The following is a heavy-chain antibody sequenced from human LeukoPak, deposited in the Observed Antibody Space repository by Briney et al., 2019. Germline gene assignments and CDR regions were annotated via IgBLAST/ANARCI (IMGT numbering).Heavy chain of an antibody. CDR2: INHSGST. D-gene: IGHD3-10*01. J-gene: IGHJ4*02. CDR3: ARLGGITMVRGVRTDY. V-gene: IGHV4-34*01. CDR1: GGSFSGYY. Sequence: SETLSLTCAVYGGSFSGYYWSWIRQPPGKGLEWIGEINHSGSTNYNPSLKSRVTISVDASKNQLSLKLSSVTAADTAVYYCARLGGITMVRGVRTDYWGQGTLVTVSS.